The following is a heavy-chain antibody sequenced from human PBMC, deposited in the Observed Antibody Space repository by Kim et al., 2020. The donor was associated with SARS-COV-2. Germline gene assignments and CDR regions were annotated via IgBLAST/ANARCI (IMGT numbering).Heavy chain of an antibody. J-gene: IGHJ5*02. CDR1: GFTFSNYW. CDR3: ARGTFQQGFDP. Sequence: GGSLRLSCEASGFTFSNYWMNWVRQGPWKGLVWVSRINSDGGDTHYADSVKGRFTISRDNAENTLHLQLNSLGVEDTAIYYCARGTFQQGFDPWGQGTLVTVSS. CDR2: INSDGGDT. V-gene: IGHV3-74*01.